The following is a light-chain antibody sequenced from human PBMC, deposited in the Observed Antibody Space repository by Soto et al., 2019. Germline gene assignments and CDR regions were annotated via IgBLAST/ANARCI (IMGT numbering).Light chain of an antibody. CDR3: QHYSDWPLT. V-gene: IGKV3-15*01. Sequence: EIVMTQSPATLSVSPGEGATLYCRASQGIGTTLAWYQQKPGQTPRLLIYNAYTRATGVPARFSGSASGTEFTLTISSLQSEDFAVYYCQHYSDWPLTFGGGTRVENK. J-gene: IGKJ4*01. CDR1: QGIGTT. CDR2: NAY.